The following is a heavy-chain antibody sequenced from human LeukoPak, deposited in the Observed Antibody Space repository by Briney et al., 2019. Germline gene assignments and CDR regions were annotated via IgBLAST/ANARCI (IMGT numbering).Heavy chain of an antibody. Sequence: SETLSLTCTVSGGSISSSSYYWGWIRQPPGKGLEWIGSIYYSGSTYYNPPLKSRVTISVDTSKNQFSLKLSSVTAADTAVYYCASEPGYSYVSFDYWGQGTLVTVSS. V-gene: IGHV4-39*07. J-gene: IGHJ4*02. D-gene: IGHD5-18*01. CDR3: ASEPGYSYVSFDY. CDR1: GGSISSSSYY. CDR2: IYYSGST.